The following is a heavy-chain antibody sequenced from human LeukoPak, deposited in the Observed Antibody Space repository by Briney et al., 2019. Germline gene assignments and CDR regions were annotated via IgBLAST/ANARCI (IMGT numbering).Heavy chain of an antibody. CDR2: VSDGGGST. V-gene: IGHV3-23*01. CDR1: GFTLSSYA. CDR3: AKDPLYCSGGSCYYPFDY. Sequence: GGSLRLSCAASGFTLSSYAMSWVRQAPGKGLEWVSAVSDGGGSTYYADSVKGRFTISRDNSKNTLYLQMNSLRAEDTAIYYCAKDPLYCSGGSCYYPFDYWGQGTLVTVSS. J-gene: IGHJ4*02. D-gene: IGHD2-15*01.